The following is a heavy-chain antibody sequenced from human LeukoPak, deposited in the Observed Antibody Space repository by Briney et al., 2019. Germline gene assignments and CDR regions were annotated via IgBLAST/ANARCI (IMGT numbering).Heavy chain of an antibody. CDR1: GGSISSYY. CDR2: IYYSGST. J-gene: IGHJ4*02. D-gene: IGHD6-19*01. V-gene: IGHV4-59*08. Sequence: PSETLSLTCTVPGGSISSYYWSWIRKPPGKGLELMGFIYYSGSTSYNPSLKSRVTISVDTSKSQFSLKLSSVIAADTAVYYCARRAYSSGFDYIDCWGQGTLVTVSS. CDR3: ARRAYSSGFDYIDC.